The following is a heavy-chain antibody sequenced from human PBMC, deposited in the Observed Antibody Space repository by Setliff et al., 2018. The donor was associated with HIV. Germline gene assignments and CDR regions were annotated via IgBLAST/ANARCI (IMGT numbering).Heavy chain of an antibody. J-gene: IGHJ3*02. CDR2: IIPIYGTA. Sequence: SVKVSCKASGDIFSRYGISGVRQAPGQGLEWMGGIIPIYGTANSAQKFQGRVTITAGESTSTAYMELSTLRSEDTAVYFCARDGGYSGHQWFGDAFDIWGQGTMVTVSS. CDR1: GDIFSRYG. D-gene: IGHD5-12*01. CDR3: ARDGGYSGHQWFGDAFDI. V-gene: IGHV1-69*13.